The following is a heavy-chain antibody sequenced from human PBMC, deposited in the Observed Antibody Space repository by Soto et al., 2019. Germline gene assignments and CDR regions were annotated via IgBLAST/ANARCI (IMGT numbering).Heavy chain of an antibody. CDR2: ISAYNGNT. D-gene: IGHD6-13*01. CDR1: GYTFTSYG. Sequence: QVELVESGAEVKKPGASVKVSCKASGYTFTSYGISWVRQAPGQGLEWMGWISAYNGNTNYAQKLQGRVTMTTDTATSTAYMELRSLRSDDTAVYYCASPSSSWGAEYFQHWGQGTLVTVSS. J-gene: IGHJ1*01. V-gene: IGHV1-18*01. CDR3: ASPSSSWGAEYFQH.